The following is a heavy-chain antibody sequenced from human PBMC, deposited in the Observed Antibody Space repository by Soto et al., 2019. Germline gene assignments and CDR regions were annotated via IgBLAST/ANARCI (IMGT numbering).Heavy chain of an antibody. Sequence: QVQLVESGGGVVQPGRSLRLSCAASGFTFSNYGMHWVRQAPGKGLEWVSLILTDGSREYYRDSEKGRFTISRDNTRNTLFLQMNSLRDDDTALYYCVRDDDYGPNALDMWGQGTMVSVSS. CDR2: ILTDGSRE. V-gene: IGHV3-33*01. CDR1: GFTFSNYG. J-gene: IGHJ3*02. CDR3: VRDDDYGPNALDM. D-gene: IGHD3-10*01.